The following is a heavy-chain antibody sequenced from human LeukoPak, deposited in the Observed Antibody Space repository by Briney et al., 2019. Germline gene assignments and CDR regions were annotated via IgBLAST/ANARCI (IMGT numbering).Heavy chain of an antibody. CDR2: LHADGNEK. V-gene: IGHV3-7*01. CDR3: ARGGYSFDY. CDR1: GFSLSGYW. D-gene: IGHD5-12*01. J-gene: IGHJ4*02. Sequence: GGSLRLSCAASGFSLSGYWMSWVRQAPGKGLEWVARLHADGNEKNFVGSVQGRFTVSRDNAKNSLYLQVNSLRVEDTAVYYCARGGYSFDYLGQGTLVTVCS.